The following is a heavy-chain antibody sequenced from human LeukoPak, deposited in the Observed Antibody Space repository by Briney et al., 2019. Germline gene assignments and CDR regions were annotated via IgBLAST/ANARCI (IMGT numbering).Heavy chain of an antibody. CDR3: ARGYSSSWHLNWFDP. V-gene: IGHV4-59*08. CDR2: IYYSGST. D-gene: IGHD6-13*01. CDR1: GGSISSYY. J-gene: IGHJ5*02. Sequence: SETLSLTCTASGGSISSYYWSWIRQPPGKGLEWIGYIYYSGSTNYNPSLKSRITISVDTSKNQFSLKLSSVTAADTAVYYCARGYSSSWHLNWFDPWGQGTLVTVSS.